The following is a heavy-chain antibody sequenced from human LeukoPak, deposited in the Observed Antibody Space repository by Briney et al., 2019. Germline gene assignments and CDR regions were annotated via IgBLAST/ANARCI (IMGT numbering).Heavy chain of an antibody. CDR1: GFTFSSYS. CDR3: AKYGGNSGMAFDI. V-gene: IGHV3-7*01. CDR2: IDQDGTPR. D-gene: IGHD4-23*01. J-gene: IGHJ3*02. Sequence: GGSLRLSCAASGFTFSSYSMNWVRQAPGKGLEWVANIDQDGTPRRYVNSVKGRFTISRDNAKNSLYLQMISLRAEDTAVYFCAKYGGNSGMAFDIWGQGTMVTVSS.